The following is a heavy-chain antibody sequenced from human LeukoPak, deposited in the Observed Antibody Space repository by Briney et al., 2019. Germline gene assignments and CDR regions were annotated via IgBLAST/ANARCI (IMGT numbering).Heavy chain of an antibody. CDR1: GYTFTGYY. V-gene: IGHV3-30-3*01. CDR2: ISYDGSNK. Sequence: SCKASGYTFTGYYMHWVRQAPGKGPEWVAVISYDGSNKYYADSVKGRFTIFRDNSKNTLYLQMNSLRAEDTAVYYCARFDEGFDYWGQGTLVTVSS. J-gene: IGHJ4*02. CDR3: ARFDEGFDY. D-gene: IGHD3-10*01.